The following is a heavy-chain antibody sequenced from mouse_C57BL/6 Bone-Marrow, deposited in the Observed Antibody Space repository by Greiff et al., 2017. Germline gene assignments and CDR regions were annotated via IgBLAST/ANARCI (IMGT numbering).Heavy chain of an antibody. V-gene: IGHV1-50*01. CDR1: GYTFTSYW. D-gene: IGHD4-1*01. CDR3: ARTGTLFAY. J-gene: IGHJ3*01. Sequence: VQLQQPGAELVKPGASVKLSCKASGYTFTSYWMQWVKQRHGQGLEWIGEIDPSDSYTNYNQKFKGKATLTVDTSSSTAYMQLSSLTSEDSAVYYCARTGTLFAYWGQGTLVTVSA. CDR2: IDPSDSYT.